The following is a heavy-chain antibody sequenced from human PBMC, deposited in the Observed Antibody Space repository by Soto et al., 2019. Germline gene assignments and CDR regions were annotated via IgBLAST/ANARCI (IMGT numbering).Heavy chain of an antibody. V-gene: IGHV3-23*01. CDR3: VKNSGWFNT. Sequence: GSLRLACAASGFMFSTTDMSWVRQAPWKGLEWLTTIEGSGEITYYADSVKGRFTISRDNSKSTVYLQMDSLTADDTAVYFCVKNSGWFNTWGQGTPVTVSS. CDR2: IEGSGEIT. D-gene: IGHD3-10*01. J-gene: IGHJ5*02. CDR1: GFMFSTTD.